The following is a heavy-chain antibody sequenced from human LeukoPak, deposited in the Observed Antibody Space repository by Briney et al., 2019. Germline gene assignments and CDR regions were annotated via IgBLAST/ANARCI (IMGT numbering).Heavy chain of an antibody. J-gene: IGHJ4*02. Sequence: SETLSLTCTVSGGSISSSSYSWGWIRQPPGKGLEWIGSIYYSGSTYYNPSLKSRVTISVDTSKNQFSLKLSSVTAADTAVYYCVRDGGWRLDYWGQGTLVTVSS. CDR2: IYYSGST. CDR1: GGSISSSSYS. D-gene: IGHD6-19*01. V-gene: IGHV4-39*02. CDR3: VRDGGWRLDY.